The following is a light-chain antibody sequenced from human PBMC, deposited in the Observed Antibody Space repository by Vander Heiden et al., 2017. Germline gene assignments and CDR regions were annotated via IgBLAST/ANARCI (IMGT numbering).Light chain of an antibody. CDR3: QQSYSTPRT. CDR1: QSVLYSSNNKNY. V-gene: IGKV4-1*01. J-gene: IGKJ2*01. CDR2: WAS. Sequence: DIVMTQSPDSLAVSLGERATINCRSSQSVLYSSNNKNYLTWYQQKPGQPPKLRIYWASTRESGVPDRFTGSGSGTDFTLTISSLQAEDVAVYYCQQSYSTPRTFGQGTKVEIK.